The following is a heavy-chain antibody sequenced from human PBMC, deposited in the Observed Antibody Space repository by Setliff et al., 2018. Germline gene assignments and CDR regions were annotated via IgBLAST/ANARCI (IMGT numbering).Heavy chain of an antibody. CDR3: ARDTPNYYDSSGYYLGGIVIYYYYYYMDV. J-gene: IGHJ6*03. CDR1: GYTFTSYG. Sequence: ASVKVSCKASGYTFTSYGISWVRQAPGQGLEWMGWIGAYNGNTNYAQKLQGRVTMTTDTSTSTAYMELRSLRSDDTAVYYCARDTPNYYDSSGYYLGGIVIYYYYYYMDVWGKGTTVTVSS. CDR2: IGAYNGNT. V-gene: IGHV1-18*01. D-gene: IGHD3-22*01.